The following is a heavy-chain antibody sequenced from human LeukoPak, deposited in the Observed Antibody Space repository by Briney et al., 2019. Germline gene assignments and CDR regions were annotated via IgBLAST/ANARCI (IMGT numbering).Heavy chain of an antibody. CDR3: AGVDTAMVSFDY. CDR1: GYTFTSYY. D-gene: IGHD5-18*01. J-gene: IGHJ4*02. CDR2: INPSGGST. V-gene: IGHV1-46*01. Sequence: ASLKLSCKASGYTFTSYYMNWVRQAPGQGLEWMAIINPSGGSTSYAQKFQGRFTMTRNSAISTAYMEMSSLRAEDTAVYYCAGVDTAMVSFDYWGQGTLVTVSS.